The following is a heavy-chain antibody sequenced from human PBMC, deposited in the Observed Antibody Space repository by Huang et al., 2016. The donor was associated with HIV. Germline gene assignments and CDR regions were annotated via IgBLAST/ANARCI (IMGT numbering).Heavy chain of an antibody. CDR3: ARAGGFEI. CDR2: IKIDGRTT. J-gene: IGHJ3*02. V-gene: IGHV3-74*01. CDR1: GFNVCNYW. Sequence: EEHLVESGGGLVQPGGSLRLSCEASGFNVCNYWMQWVRQAPGKGLMWVSRIKIDGRTTDYADSVKGRFTISRDNAKNTLYLQMSSLTAEDTAIYYCARAGGFEIWGQGTVVTVSS. D-gene: IGHD2-15*01.